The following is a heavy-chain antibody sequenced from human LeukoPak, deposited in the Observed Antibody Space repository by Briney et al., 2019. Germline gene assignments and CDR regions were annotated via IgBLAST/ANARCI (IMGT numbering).Heavy chain of an antibody. CDR2: INHSGST. D-gene: IGHD3-10*01. Sequence: TPSETLSLTCAVYGGSFSGYYWSWIRQPPGKGLEWIGEINHSGSTNYNPSLKSRVTISVDTSKNQFSLKLSSVTAADTAVYYCARRSVLLWFGESQNTDYGMDVWGQGTTVTVSS. J-gene: IGHJ6*02. V-gene: IGHV4-34*01. CDR3: ARRSVLLWFGESQNTDYGMDV. CDR1: GGSFSGYY.